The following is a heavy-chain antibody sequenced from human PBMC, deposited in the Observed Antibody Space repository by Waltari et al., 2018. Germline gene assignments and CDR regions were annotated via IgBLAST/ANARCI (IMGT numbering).Heavy chain of an antibody. V-gene: IGHV4-34*04. J-gene: IGHJ3*02. CDR2: IYPSGTP. D-gene: IGHD3-10*01. Sequence: QVQLQQWGAGLLKPSETLSLTCAVYGGSYSGYYWSWLRQPPGTGLEWIGEIYPSGTPNNNPSLKSRGTISVGTSKNQFSLKMGSVTAADTAVYYCARRIVKPATVTLFRGLRVSHAFDIWGQGTVVTVSS. CDR3: ARRIVKPATVTLFRGLRVSHAFDI. CDR1: GGSYSGYY.